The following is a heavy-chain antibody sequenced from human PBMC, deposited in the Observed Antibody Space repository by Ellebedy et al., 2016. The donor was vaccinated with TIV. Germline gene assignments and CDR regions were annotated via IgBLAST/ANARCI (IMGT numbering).Heavy chain of an antibody. CDR2: IKHDGSEK. J-gene: IGHJ4*02. Sequence: GESLKISCAASGFTFSNYWMGWVRQAPGKGLEWVANIKHDGSEKYYVDSVKGRFTTSRDNAKNSLYLQMNSLRAEDTAGYYCARAGRPLVYWGQGTLVTVSS. V-gene: IGHV3-7*01. D-gene: IGHD1-26*01. CDR3: ARAGRPLVY. CDR1: GFTFSNYW.